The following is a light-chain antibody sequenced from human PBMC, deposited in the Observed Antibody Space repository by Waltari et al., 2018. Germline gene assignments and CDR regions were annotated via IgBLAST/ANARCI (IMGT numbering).Light chain of an antibody. CDR1: SNTVGAYHY. CDR3: SSYAGNNNMI. CDR2: EVT. J-gene: IGLJ2*01. Sequence: QPALTQPPSASGSPGQSVTISCSGTSNTVGAYHYVSWYQQHPGKAPHLIIHEVTKRPSGGPDRFSGSKYGYTASLTVSGLQAEDEATYYCSSYAGNNNMIFGGGTKLTVL. V-gene: IGLV2-8*01.